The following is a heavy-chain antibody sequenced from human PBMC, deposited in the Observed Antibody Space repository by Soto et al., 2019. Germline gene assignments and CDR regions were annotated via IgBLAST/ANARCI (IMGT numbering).Heavy chain of an antibody. CDR2: VIPLLDAS. D-gene: IGHD2-15*01. J-gene: IGHJ6*03. CDR1: GATFNDYT. CDR3: ASGKSQMTQDRMGFYYYMDL. Sequence: QVQLVQSGAEVQKPGSSVRISCAASGATFNDYTFTWVRRAPGQGLEWMGRVIPLLDASNYAEKFQDRVTITADRSTSTVYMELSGLKSEDSAIYYCASGKSQMTQDRMGFYYYMDLWGKGTTVTVSS. V-gene: IGHV1-69*08.